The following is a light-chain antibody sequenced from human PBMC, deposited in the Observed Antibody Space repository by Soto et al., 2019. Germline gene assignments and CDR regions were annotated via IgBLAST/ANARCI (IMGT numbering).Light chain of an antibody. CDR2: KAS. CDR1: QSISRW. J-gene: IGKJ2*01. Sequence: DIQMTQSPSTLSASVGDRITNTCRASQSISRWLVWYQQKPGKAPKLLIYKASSLESGVPSRFSGSGSGTEFSLTISSLQPDDFATYYCQQYSTYSRTFGQGTKLEIK. CDR3: QQYSTYSRT. V-gene: IGKV1-5*03.